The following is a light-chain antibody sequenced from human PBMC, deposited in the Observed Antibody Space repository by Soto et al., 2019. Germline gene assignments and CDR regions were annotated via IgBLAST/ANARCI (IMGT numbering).Light chain of an antibody. CDR3: QSYASSMSGVV. J-gene: IGLJ2*01. CDR2: GNS. CDR1: SSNIGAGYD. V-gene: IGLV1-40*01. Sequence: QSVLTQPPSVSGSPGQRVTISCTGSSSNIGAGYDVHWYQPLPGTAPKLLIYGNSNRPSGVPDRFSGSKSGTSASLAITGLQAEDEAEYYCQSYASSMSGVVFGGGTKLTVL.